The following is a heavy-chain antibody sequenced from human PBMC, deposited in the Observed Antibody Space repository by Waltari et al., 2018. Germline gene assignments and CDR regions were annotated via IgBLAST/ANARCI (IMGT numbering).Heavy chain of an antibody. CDR2: IIPIFGTA. D-gene: IGHD3-10*01. CDR3: ARDGAWNYYGSGSYSFWFDP. Sequence: QAQLVQSGAEVKKPGSSVKVSCKASGGTFSSYAISWVRQAPGQGLEWMGGIIPIFGTANYAQKFQGRVTITTDESTSTAYMELSSLRSEDTAVYYCARDGAWNYYGSGSYSFWFDPWGQGTLVTVSS. CDR1: GGTFSSYA. J-gene: IGHJ5*02. V-gene: IGHV1-69*05.